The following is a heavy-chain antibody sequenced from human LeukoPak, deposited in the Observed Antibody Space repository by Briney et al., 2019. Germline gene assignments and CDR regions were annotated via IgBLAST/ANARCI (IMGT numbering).Heavy chain of an antibody. V-gene: IGHV3-72*01. D-gene: IGHD6-6*01. Sequence: GGSLRLSCAVSGFTFSDRYMDWVRQAPGKGLEWVGRTSNKGNTYTAEYAASVKGRFTISRDGSANSLYLQMNSLKIEDTAVYYCALSLAARWDAYDYWGQGTLVTVSS. J-gene: IGHJ4*02. CDR3: ALSLAARWDAYDY. CDR2: TSNKGNTYTA. CDR1: GFTFSDRY.